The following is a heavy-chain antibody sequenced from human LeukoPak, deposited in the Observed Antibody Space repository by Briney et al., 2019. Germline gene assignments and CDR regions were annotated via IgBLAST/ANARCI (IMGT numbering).Heavy chain of an antibody. CDR2: IYHSGST. Sequence: SETLSLTCAVSGGSISSGGYSWSWIRQPPGKGLEWIGYIYHSGSTYYNPSLKGRVTISVDRSKNQFSLKLSSVTAADTAVYYCARESAAGFWVDPWGQGTLVTVSS. CDR1: GGSISSGGYS. J-gene: IGHJ5*02. CDR3: ARESAAGFWVDP. D-gene: IGHD2-15*01. V-gene: IGHV4-30-2*01.